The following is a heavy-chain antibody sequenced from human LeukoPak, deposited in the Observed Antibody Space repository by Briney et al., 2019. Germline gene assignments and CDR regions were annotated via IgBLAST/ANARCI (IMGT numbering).Heavy chain of an antibody. CDR3: ARTTTVVTPVPDY. D-gene: IGHD4-23*01. Sequence: GGSLRLSCAASGFTFSSYSMNWVRQAPGKGLEWVSSISSSSYIYYADSVKGRFTISRDNAKNSLYLQMNSLRAEDTAVYYCARTTTVVTPVPDYWGQGTLVTVSS. CDR1: GFTFSSYS. J-gene: IGHJ4*02. V-gene: IGHV3-21*01. CDR2: ISSSSYI.